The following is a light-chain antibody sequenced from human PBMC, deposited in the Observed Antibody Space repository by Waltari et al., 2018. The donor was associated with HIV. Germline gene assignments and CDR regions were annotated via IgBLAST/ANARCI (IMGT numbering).Light chain of an antibody. J-gene: IGKJ4*01. Sequence: ELVLTQSPATLSLSPGQRATLSCTASQSVGTFLAWYQQKAGQAPRLLIYAVSNRATGVPARFSGSGSETDFTLTISSREPEDFSIYYCQRRSNWPPESTFGGGSKVEIK. CDR2: AVS. CDR1: QSVGTF. V-gene: IGKV3-11*01. CDR3: QRRSNWPPEST.